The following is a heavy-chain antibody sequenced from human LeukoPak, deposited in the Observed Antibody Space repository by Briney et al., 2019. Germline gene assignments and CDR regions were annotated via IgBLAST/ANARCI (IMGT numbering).Heavy chain of an antibody. Sequence: SLKVSRKASGGTFSSYAISWVRQAPAQGLEWMGGIIPIFGTANYAQKFQGRVTITTDESTSTAYMELSSLRSEDTAVYFCAREGGSYFFDYWAQGTLVTVSS. J-gene: IGHJ4*02. CDR2: IIPIFGTA. V-gene: IGHV1-69*05. CDR3: AREGGSYFFDY. D-gene: IGHD1-26*01. CDR1: GGTFSSYA.